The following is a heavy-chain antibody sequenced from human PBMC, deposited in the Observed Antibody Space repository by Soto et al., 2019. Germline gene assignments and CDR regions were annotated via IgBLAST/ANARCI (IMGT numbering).Heavy chain of an antibody. CDR3: ARDRDSGSLYRRKGYFDY. V-gene: IGHV1-69*13. Sequence: GASVKVSCKASGGTFSSYAISWVRQAPGQGLESMGGIIPIFGTANYAQKFQGRVTITADESTSTAYMELSSLRSEDTAVYYCARDRDSGSLYRRKGYFDYWGQGTLVTVSS. D-gene: IGHD1-26*01. J-gene: IGHJ4*02. CDR2: IIPIFGTA. CDR1: GGTFSSYA.